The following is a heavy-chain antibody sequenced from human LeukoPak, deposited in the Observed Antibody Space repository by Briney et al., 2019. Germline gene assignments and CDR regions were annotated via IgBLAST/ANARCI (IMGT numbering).Heavy chain of an antibody. J-gene: IGHJ6*03. Sequence: PSETLSLTCAVYGGSFSGYYWSWIRQPPGKGLEWTGEINHSGSTNYNPSLKSRVTISVDTSKNQFSLKLSSVTAADTAVYYCARVPTVGIAVAGTNMDVWGKGTTVTVSS. D-gene: IGHD6-19*01. CDR3: ARVPTVGIAVAGTNMDV. V-gene: IGHV4-34*01. CDR1: GGSFSGYY. CDR2: INHSGST.